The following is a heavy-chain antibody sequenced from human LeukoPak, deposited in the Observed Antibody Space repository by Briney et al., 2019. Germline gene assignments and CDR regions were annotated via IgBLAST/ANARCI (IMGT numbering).Heavy chain of an antibody. CDR1: GDSISSSSYC. V-gene: IGHV4-39*01. CDR2: IYNSANT. Sequence: SETLSLTCTVSGDSISSSSYCWDWIRQPPGKGLEWIGNIYNSANTHYNPSLKTRITMSVDTSKNQFSLKLNSVTAADTGIYYCARQSRSAYTGYENAFDTWGQGTMVTVSS. CDR3: ARQSRSAYTGYENAFDT. J-gene: IGHJ3*02. D-gene: IGHD5-12*01.